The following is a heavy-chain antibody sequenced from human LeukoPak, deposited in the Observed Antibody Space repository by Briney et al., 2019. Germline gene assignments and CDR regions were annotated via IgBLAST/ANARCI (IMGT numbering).Heavy chain of an antibody. Sequence: GESLKISCKGSGYSFSSYWIGWVRHMPGKGLEWMGIIYPGDSDTRYSPSFQGHVTISADKSISTAYLQWSSLKASDTAMYYCARRGSGSYYSPFDYWGQGTLLTVSS. D-gene: IGHD3-10*01. J-gene: IGHJ4*02. V-gene: IGHV5-51*01. CDR3: ARRGSGSYYSPFDY. CDR2: IYPGDSDT. CDR1: GYSFSSYW.